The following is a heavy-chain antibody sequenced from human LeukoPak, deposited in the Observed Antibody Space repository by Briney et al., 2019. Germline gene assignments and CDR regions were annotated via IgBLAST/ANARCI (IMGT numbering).Heavy chain of an antibody. Sequence: GGSLRLSCAASGFSVSSNFMSWVRQAPGKGLEWVSVIYTGGNTYYADSVKGRFTISRDDSKNTLYLQMNSLRVDDTAVYYCARDHRWGNMDVWGQGTTVTGSS. CDR1: GFSVSSNF. D-gene: IGHD5-24*01. CDR2: IYTGGNT. V-gene: IGHV3-66*01. CDR3: ARDHRWGNMDV. J-gene: IGHJ6*02.